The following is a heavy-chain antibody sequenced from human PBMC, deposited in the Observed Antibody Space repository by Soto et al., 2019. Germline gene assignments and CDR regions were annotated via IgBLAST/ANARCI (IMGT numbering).Heavy chain of an antibody. D-gene: IGHD3-10*01. J-gene: IGHJ6*03. V-gene: IGHV1-18*01. CDR1: GYTFTSYG. CDR2: ISAYNGNT. CDR3: ARYPRSGYYYYYLDV. Sequence: GAPVKVSCKASGYTFTSYGISWVRQAPRQGLEWMGWISAYNGNTNYAQKLQGRVTMTTDTSTSTAYMELRSLRSDDTAVYYCARYPRSGYYYYYLDVWGKGTTVTVSS.